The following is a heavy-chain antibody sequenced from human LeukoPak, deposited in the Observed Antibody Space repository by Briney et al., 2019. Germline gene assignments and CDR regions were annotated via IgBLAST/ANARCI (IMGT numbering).Heavy chain of an antibody. CDR2: FDPEDGET. Sequence: ASVKVSCKVSGYTLTELSMHWVRQAPGKGLEWMGGFDPEDGETIYAQKFQGRVTMTEDTSTDTAFMELSSLRSEDTAVYYCATGGPHRYDSSGYYYPFDYWGQGTLVTASS. J-gene: IGHJ4*02. CDR3: ATGGPHRYDSSGYYYPFDY. D-gene: IGHD3-22*01. V-gene: IGHV1-24*01. CDR1: GYTLTELS.